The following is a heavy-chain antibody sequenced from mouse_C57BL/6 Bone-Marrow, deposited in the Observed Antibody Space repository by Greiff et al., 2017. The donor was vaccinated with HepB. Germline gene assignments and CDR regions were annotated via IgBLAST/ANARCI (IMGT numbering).Heavy chain of an antibody. J-gene: IGHJ4*01. CDR3: ARRNYYGSRLYAMDY. V-gene: IGHV1-64*01. CDR2: IHPNSGST. CDR1: GYTFTSYW. D-gene: IGHD1-1*01. Sequence: QVQLQQPGAELVKPGASVKLSCKASGYTFTSYWMHWVKQRPGQGLEWIGMIHPNSGSTNYNEKFKSKATLTVDKSSSTAYMQLSSLTSEDSAVYYCARRNYYGSRLYAMDYWGQGTSVTVSS.